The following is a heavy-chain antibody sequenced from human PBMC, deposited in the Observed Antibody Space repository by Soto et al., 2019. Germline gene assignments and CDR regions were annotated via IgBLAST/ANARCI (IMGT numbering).Heavy chain of an antibody. Sequence: GGSLRLSCAASGFTVSSNYMSWVRQAPGKGLEWVSVIYSGGSTYYADSVKGRFTISRDNSKNTLYLQMNSLRAEDTAVYYCARDSTIFGVVRLGYYYMDVWGKGTTVTVSS. CDR3: ARDSTIFGVVRLGYYYMDV. V-gene: IGHV3-66*01. CDR1: GFTVSSNY. D-gene: IGHD3-3*01. CDR2: IYSGGST. J-gene: IGHJ6*03.